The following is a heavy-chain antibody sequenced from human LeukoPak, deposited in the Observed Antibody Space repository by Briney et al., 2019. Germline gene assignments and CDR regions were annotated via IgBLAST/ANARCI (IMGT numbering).Heavy chain of an antibody. CDR2: IRYDGSNK. V-gene: IGHV3-30*02. D-gene: IGHD1-26*01. J-gene: IGHJ3*02. Sequence: AGGSLRLSCAASGFTFSSYGMHWVRQAPGKGLEWVAFIRYDGSNKYYADSVKGRFTISRDNSKNTLYLQMNSLRAEDTAVYYCAKDGGSYSRGAFDIWGQGTMVTVSS. CDR3: AKDGGSYSRGAFDI. CDR1: GFTFSSYG.